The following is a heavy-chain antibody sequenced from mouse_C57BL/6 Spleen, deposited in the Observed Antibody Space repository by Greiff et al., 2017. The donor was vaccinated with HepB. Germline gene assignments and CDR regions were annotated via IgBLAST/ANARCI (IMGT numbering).Heavy chain of an antibody. CDR3: ARLGDLDDYDPWFAY. V-gene: IGHV1-72*01. Sequence: QVQLQQPGAELVKPGASVKLSCKASGYTFTSYWMPWVKQRPGRGLEWIGRIDPNSGGTKYNEKFKSKATLTVDKPSSTAYMQLSSLTSEDSAVYYCARLGDLDDYDPWFAYWGQGTLVTVSA. D-gene: IGHD2-4*01. CDR1: GYTFTSYW. J-gene: IGHJ3*01. CDR2: IDPNSGGT.